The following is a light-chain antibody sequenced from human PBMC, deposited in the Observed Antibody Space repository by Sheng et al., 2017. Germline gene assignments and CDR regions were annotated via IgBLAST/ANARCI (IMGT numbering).Light chain of an antibody. CDR2: KAS. V-gene: IGKV1-5*03. Sequence: DIQMTQSPSTLSASVGDRVTITCRASQSISSYLAWYQQKPGKAPKLLIYKASSLESGVPSRFSGSESGTEFTLTISSLQPDDFATYYCQQYNSYPITFGPGTKVDIK. CDR1: QSISSY. CDR3: QQYNSYPIT. J-gene: IGKJ3*01.